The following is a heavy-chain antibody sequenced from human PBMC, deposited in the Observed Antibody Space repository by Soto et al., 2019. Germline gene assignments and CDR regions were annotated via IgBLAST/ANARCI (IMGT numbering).Heavy chain of an antibody. CDR1: GFTFDDYT. CDR3: AKALRGSYHKILDY. J-gene: IGHJ4*02. CDR2: ISWDGGST. D-gene: IGHD1-26*01. Sequence: GGSLRLSCAASGFTFDDYTMHWVRQAPGKGLEWVSLISWDGGSTYYADSVKVRFTISRDNSKNSLYLQMNSLRTEDTALYYCAKALRGSYHKILDYWGQGTLVTVSS. V-gene: IGHV3-43*01.